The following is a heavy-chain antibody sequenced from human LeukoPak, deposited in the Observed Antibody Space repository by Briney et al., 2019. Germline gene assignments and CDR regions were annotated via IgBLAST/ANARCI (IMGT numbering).Heavy chain of an antibody. D-gene: IGHD1-7*01. CDR2: IIPILGIA. CDR3: AREKNLMTPYFDY. CDR1: GGTFSSYA. V-gene: IGHV1-69*04. Sequence: ASVKVSCKASGGTFSSYAISWVRQAPGQGLEWMGRIIPILGIANYAQKFQGRVTITADKSTSTAYMELSSLRSEDTAVYYCAREKNLMTPYFDYWGQGTLVTVSS. J-gene: IGHJ4*02.